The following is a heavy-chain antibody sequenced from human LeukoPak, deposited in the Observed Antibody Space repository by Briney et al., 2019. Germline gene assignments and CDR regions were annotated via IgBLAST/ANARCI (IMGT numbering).Heavy chain of an antibody. CDR1: GYTFTGYY. Sequence: ASVKVSCKASGYTFTGYYMHWVRQAPGQGLEWMGRINPNSGGTNYAQKFQGRATMTRDTSISTAYMELSRLRSDDTAVYYCARGPGDGYNYYFDYWGQGTLVTVSS. D-gene: IGHD5-24*01. CDR2: INPNSGGT. V-gene: IGHV1-2*06. J-gene: IGHJ4*02. CDR3: ARGPGDGYNYYFDY.